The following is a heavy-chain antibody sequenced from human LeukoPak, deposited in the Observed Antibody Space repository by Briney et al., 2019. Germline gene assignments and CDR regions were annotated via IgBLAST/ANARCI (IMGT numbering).Heavy chain of an antibody. Sequence: SETLSLTCTVSGGSISSYYWSWIRQPPGKGLEWIGYIYYSGSTNYNPSLKSRVTISVDTSKNQFSLKLSSVTAADTAVYYCARSPQWLVSNFDYWGQGTLVTVSS. CDR2: IYYSGST. J-gene: IGHJ4*02. D-gene: IGHD6-19*01. CDR3: ARSPQWLVSNFDY. V-gene: IGHV4-59*01. CDR1: GGSISSYY.